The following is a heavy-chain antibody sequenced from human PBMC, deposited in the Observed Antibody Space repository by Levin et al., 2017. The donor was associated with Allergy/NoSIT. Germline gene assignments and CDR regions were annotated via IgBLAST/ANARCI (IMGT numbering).Heavy chain of an antibody. D-gene: IGHD4-17*01. Sequence: PSETLSLTCTVSGDSITNYHWSWIRQSPGKGLEWIGYIYSSGGTSGGTRYNPSLQNRVTMSIDTSKRQFSLNLKSVTAADTAVYFCARDLHYGDSYIFDYWGPGALVTVSP. V-gene: IGHV4-59*01. J-gene: IGHJ4*02. CDR1: GDSITNYH. CDR2: IYSSGGTSGGT. CDR3: ARDLHYGDSYIFDY.